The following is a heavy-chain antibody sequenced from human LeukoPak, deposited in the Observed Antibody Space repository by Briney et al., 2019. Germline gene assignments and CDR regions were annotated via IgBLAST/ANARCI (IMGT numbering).Heavy chain of an antibody. Sequence: SETLSLTCTVSGDSISSYYWSWIRQPPGKGLEWIGYIYYSGTTNYNPSLKSRLTISVDTSKNQFSLKLTSVTAADTAIYYCARSTAYADYGDYVIWFDPWGQGTLVIVSS. D-gene: IGHD4-17*01. CDR3: ARSTAYADYGDYVIWFDP. CDR2: IYYSGTT. CDR1: GDSISSYY. J-gene: IGHJ5*02. V-gene: IGHV4-59*01.